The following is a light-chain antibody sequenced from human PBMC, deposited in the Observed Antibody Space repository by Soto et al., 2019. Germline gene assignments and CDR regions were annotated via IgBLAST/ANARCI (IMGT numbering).Light chain of an antibody. Sequence: DSQMTQSHSTLSASVGDRVTITCRAIHSISSWLAWYQQKPGKAPKLLINKASSLESGVPSRFSGSGSGTEFTLTISSLQPDDFATYYCQHFNSYPWTFGQGTKVDI. CDR2: KAS. CDR1: HSISSW. V-gene: IGKV1-5*03. J-gene: IGKJ1*01. CDR3: QHFNSYPWT.